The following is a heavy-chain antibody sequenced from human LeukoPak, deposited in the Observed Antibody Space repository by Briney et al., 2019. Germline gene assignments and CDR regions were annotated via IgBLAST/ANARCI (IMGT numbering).Heavy chain of an antibody. Sequence: PGGSLRLSCAASGFTFTSFAMSWVRQAPGKGLEWVSGISGRGGSTYYADSVKGRFAISRDNSKNTLYLQMNSLRAEDTAVCYCAKAGGSGWYEGYYFDYWGQGTLVTVSS. J-gene: IGHJ4*02. CDR3: AKAGGSGWYEGYYFDY. CDR2: ISGRGGST. CDR1: GFTFTSFA. D-gene: IGHD6-19*01. V-gene: IGHV3-23*01.